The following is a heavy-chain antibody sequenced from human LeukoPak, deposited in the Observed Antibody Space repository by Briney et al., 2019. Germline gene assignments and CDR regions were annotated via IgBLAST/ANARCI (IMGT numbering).Heavy chain of an antibody. D-gene: IGHD2-2*02. V-gene: IGHV1-24*01. Sequence: GASVKVSCKVSGYTLTELSMHWVRQAPGKGLEWMGGFDPEDGETIYAQKFQGRVTMTEDTSTDTAYMELSSLRSEDTAVYYCATVTRKYCSSTSCYIGGSFDYWGQGTLVTVSS. CDR1: GYTLTELS. J-gene: IGHJ4*02. CDR3: ATVTRKYCSSTSCYIGGSFDY. CDR2: FDPEDGET.